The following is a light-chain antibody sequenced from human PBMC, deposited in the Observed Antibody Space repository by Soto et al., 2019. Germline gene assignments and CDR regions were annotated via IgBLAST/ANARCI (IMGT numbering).Light chain of an antibody. Sequence: DTLMTQSPDTLSASPGEGATLSCRASLSVSSSLAWYQQKPGQAPRLLIYGTSTRATGIPARFSGSGSGTEFTLTISSLQSEDFAVYYCQQYNKWPATFGQGTKVEI. J-gene: IGKJ1*01. V-gene: IGKV3-15*01. CDR1: LSVSSS. CDR3: QQYNKWPAT. CDR2: GTS.